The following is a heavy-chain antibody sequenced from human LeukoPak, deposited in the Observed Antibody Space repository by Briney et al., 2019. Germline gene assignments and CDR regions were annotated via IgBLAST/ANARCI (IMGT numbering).Heavy chain of an antibody. CDR1: GYSISSGYY. J-gene: IGHJ6*03. CDR2: IYYSGST. V-gene: IGHV4-61*01. CDR3: ARDARGNYDILTGYGYYYYMDV. Sequence: PSETLSLTCTVSGYSISSGYYWGWIRQPPGKGLEWIGYIYYSGSTNYNPSLKSRVTISVDTSKNQFSLKLSSVTAADTAVYYCARDARGNYDILTGYGYYYYMDVWGKGTTVTISS. D-gene: IGHD3-9*01.